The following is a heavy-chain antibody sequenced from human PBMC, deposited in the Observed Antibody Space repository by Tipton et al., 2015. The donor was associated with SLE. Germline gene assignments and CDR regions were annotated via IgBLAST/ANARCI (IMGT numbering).Heavy chain of an antibody. Sequence: TLSLTCTVSGGSISGYYWSWIRQPAGKGLEWIGRVYSSGSTIYNPSIKSRITLSLDTSKNQFSLRVNSATAADTAVYYCARGGGSYYDYWGQGTLVTVS. CDR1: GGSISGYY. CDR3: ARGGGSYYDY. J-gene: IGHJ4*02. CDR2: VYSSGST. V-gene: IGHV4-4*07. D-gene: IGHD1-26*01.